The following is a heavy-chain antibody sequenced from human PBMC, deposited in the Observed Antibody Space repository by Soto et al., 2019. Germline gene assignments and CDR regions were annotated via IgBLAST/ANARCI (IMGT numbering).Heavy chain of an antibody. V-gene: IGHV3-23*01. Sequence: AQLLESGGGLVQPGGSLRLSCAASGLSFSNYGLNWVRQAPGKGLEWVSGMSGSTGTTDYADSVKGRFTISRDNLKNTLYVQMNSLRGEDTAVYYCAIGTFGRGWESWGQGTLVAVSS. CDR3: AIGTFGRGWES. D-gene: IGHD3-16*01. CDR1: GLSFSNYG. J-gene: IGHJ4*02. CDR2: MSGSTGTT.